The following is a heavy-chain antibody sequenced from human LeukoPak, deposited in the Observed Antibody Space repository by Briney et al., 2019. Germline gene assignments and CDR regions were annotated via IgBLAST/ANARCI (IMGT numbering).Heavy chain of an antibody. Sequence: GESLKISCKGSGYSFTSYWIGRVRQMPGKGLGWMGIIYPGESDTRYSPSFQGHVTISVDKSISTAYLQWSSLKASDTAMYYCARQDGSAWYYFDYWGQGTLVTVSS. CDR3: ARQDGSAWYYFDY. V-gene: IGHV5-51*01. CDR1: GYSFTSYW. CDR2: IYPGESDT. J-gene: IGHJ4*02. D-gene: IGHD6-19*01.